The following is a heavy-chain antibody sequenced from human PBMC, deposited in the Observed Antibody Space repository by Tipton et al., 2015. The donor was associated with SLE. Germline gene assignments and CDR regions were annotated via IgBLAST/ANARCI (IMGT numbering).Heavy chain of an antibody. CDR1: GYSISEGYY. D-gene: IGHD6-13*01. J-gene: IGHJ4*02. CDR2: IYNSGNT. CDR3: ARGIVAGGYGYYFDY. V-gene: IGHV4-38-2*02. Sequence: TLSLTCTVSGYSISEGYYWGWIRQPPGKGLEWLANIYNSGNTYYNPSLKSRFTIALDTSRNHFSLKVNSVTAADTAVYYCARGIVAGGYGYYFDYWGQGRLVTVSS.